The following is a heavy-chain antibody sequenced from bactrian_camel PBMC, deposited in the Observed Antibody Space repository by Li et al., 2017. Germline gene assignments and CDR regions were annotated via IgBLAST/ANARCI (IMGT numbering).Heavy chain of an antibody. CDR2: MHSRGVST. D-gene: IGHD6*01. J-gene: IGHJ4*01. CDR3: SKDSWYGNSWYLLY. CDR1: GDTIGRYC. V-gene: IGHV3S1*01. Sequence: HVQLVESGGGSVQVGGSLRLSCVASGDTIGRYCMGWFRQAPGKGLEWVSAMHSRGVSTYYADGVKGRFTISRDSAKNTLYLQLNSLKTEDTAMYYCSKDSWYGNSWYLLYWGQGTQVTVS.